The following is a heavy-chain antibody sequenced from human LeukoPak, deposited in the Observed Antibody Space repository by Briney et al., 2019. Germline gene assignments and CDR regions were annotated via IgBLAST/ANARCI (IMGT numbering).Heavy chain of an antibody. CDR3: ARVGTRMVTIVAPYYMDV. V-gene: IGHV3-21*01. J-gene: IGHJ6*03. CDR1: GFTFSRYT. Sequence: GGSLRLSCAASGFTFSRYTMNWVRQAPGKGLGWVSSISSSSSYIYYADSVKGRFTISRDNAKNSLYLQMNSLRAEDTAVYYCARVGTRMVTIVAPYYMDVWGKGTTVTVSS. CDR2: ISSSSSYI. D-gene: IGHD5-24*01.